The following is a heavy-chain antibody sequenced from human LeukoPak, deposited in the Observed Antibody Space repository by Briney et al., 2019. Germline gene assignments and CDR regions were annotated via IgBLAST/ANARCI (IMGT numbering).Heavy chain of an antibody. V-gene: IGHV4-59*08. CDR3: ARRTTSYSSGWTYYFDY. CDR2: IYYSGST. J-gene: IGHJ4*02. D-gene: IGHD6-19*01. CDR1: GGSISSYY. Sequence: PSETLSLTCTVSGGSISSYYWSWIRQPPGKGLEWIWYIYYSGSTNYNPSLKSRVTISVDTSKNQFSLKLSSVTAADTAVYYCARRTTSYSSGWTYYFDYWGQGTLVTVSS.